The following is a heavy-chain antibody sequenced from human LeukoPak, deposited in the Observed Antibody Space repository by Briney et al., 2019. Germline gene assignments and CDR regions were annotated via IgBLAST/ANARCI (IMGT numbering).Heavy chain of an antibody. J-gene: IGHJ4*02. D-gene: IGHD2-15*01. CDR3: ARDGPYCSGGSCYFDY. CDR2: ISSNGGST. CDR1: GFTFSSYA. V-gene: IGHV3-64*01. Sequence: GGSLRLSCAASGFTFSSYAMHWVRQAPGKGVEYVLAISSNGGSTYYANSVKGRFTISRDNSKNTLYLQMGGLRAEDMAVYYCARDGPYCSGGSCYFDYWGQGTLVTVSS.